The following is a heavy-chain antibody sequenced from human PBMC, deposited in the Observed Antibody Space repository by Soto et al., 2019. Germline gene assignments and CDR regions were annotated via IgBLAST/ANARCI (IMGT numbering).Heavy chain of an antibody. CDR2: ISPYNANT. CDR1: GYSFISYG. CDR3: ARAVPYSVGARLDY. D-gene: IGHD1-26*01. J-gene: IGHJ4*02. V-gene: IGHV1-18*01. Sequence: ASVKVSCKASGYSFISYGFTWVRQAPGQGLEWMGWISPYNANTNYAQKLQGRVTMTTDTSTSTAYMELRSLRSDDTAVYYCARAVPYSVGARLDYWGQGTLVTVSS.